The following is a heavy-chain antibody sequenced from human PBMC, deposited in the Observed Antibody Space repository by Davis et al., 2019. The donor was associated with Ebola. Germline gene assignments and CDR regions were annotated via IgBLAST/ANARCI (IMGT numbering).Heavy chain of an antibody. J-gene: IGHJ6*02. V-gene: IGHV1-2*06. CDR2: VNPYSGGT. Sequence: AASVKVSCKASGYTFIGYYTHWVRQAPGQGLEWMGRVNPYSGGTNYAQKFQARVTMTRDTSISPAYMELSRLRSDDTAVYYCARVRYCGGDCSKNYYYGMDVWGQGTTVTVSS. D-gene: IGHD2-21*02. CDR3: ARVRYCGGDCSKNYYYGMDV. CDR1: GYTFIGYY.